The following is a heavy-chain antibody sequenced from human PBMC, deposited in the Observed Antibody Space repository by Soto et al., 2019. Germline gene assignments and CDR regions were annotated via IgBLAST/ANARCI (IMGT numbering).Heavy chain of an antibody. D-gene: IGHD4-17*01. CDR1: GFTFSHAW. Sequence: GSLRLSCAASGFTFSHAWMNWVRQAPGKGLEWVGRIKSKTDGGTTDYAAPVKGRFTISRDDSKNTLYLQMNSLKTEDTAVYYCTTAGAVTKVIDAFDIWGQGTTVTVSS. J-gene: IGHJ3*02. V-gene: IGHV3-15*07. CDR2: IKSKTDGGTT. CDR3: TTAGAVTKVIDAFDI.